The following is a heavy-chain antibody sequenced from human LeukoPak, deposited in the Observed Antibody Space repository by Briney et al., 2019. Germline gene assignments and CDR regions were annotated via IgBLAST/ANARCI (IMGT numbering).Heavy chain of an antibody. V-gene: IGHV4-59*01. J-gene: IGHJ4*02. CDR1: GGSISSYY. D-gene: IGHD7-27*01. CDR2: IYYSGST. CDR3: ARGLGRYYFDY. Sequence: SETLSLTCTVSGGSISSYYWSWIRQPPGKGLEWIGYIYYSGSTNYNPSLKSRVTISVDTSKNQFSLKLSSVTAADTAVYYCARGLGRYYFDYWGQGTLVTVPS.